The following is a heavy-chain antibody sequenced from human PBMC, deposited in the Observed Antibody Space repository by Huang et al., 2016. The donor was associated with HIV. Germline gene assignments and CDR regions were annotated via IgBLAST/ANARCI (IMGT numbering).Heavy chain of an antibody. CDR3: ARLPGSITMIRGVITDPY. D-gene: IGHD3-10*01. Sequence: QLQLQESGPGLVKPSETLSLTCTVSGGSIRSDNYYWGWIRQPPGKGLEWIGSIYYSGSTYYNPYLKRRGTITGDTAKNHFSLRMRSVTAADTAVYYCARLPGSITMIRGVITDPYWGQGTLVTVSS. J-gene: IGHJ4*02. CDR2: IYYSGST. CDR1: GGSIRSDNYY. V-gene: IGHV4-39*02.